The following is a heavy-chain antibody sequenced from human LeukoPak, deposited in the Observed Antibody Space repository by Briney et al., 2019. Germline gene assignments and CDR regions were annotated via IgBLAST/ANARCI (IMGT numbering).Heavy chain of an antibody. Sequence: ASVKVSCKASGYTFTSYDINWVRQATGQGLERMGWMNPNSGNTGYAQKFQGRVTMTRNTSIRTAYMELSSLRSEDTAVYYCARDFSGSYSRAYWGQGTLVTVSS. CDR2: MNPNSGNT. D-gene: IGHD3-10*01. CDR3: ARDFSGSYSRAY. J-gene: IGHJ4*02. CDR1: GYTFTSYD. V-gene: IGHV1-8*01.